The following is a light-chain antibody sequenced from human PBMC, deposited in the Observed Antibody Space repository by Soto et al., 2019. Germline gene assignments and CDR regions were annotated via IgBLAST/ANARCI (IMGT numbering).Light chain of an antibody. Sequence: DIQMTLSPSTLSASVGDRVTIVCRASQSVSDWLAWYQQRPGKAPKVLIYGASSLESGVPSRFSGSGSGTEFTLTISSLQPDDFAAYYCQQYNSYPWTFGQGTKVEIK. CDR3: QQYNSYPWT. CDR2: GAS. V-gene: IGKV1-5*02. CDR1: QSVSDW. J-gene: IGKJ1*01.